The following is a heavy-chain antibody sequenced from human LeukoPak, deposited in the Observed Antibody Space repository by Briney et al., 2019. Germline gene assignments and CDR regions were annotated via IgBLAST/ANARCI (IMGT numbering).Heavy chain of an antibody. J-gene: IGHJ4*02. CDR2: ISRSGNTI. D-gene: IGHD3-22*01. CDR1: GFTFSSYA. V-gene: IGHV3-48*04. CDR3: ARGYYYDTSGYGSIFDY. Sequence: GGSLRLSCAASGFTFSSYAMSWVRQAPGEGLEWVSYISRSGNTIYYADSLKGRFTISRDNAKTSLYLQMNSLRAEDTAVYYCARGYYYDTSGYGSIFDYWGQGTLVTVSS.